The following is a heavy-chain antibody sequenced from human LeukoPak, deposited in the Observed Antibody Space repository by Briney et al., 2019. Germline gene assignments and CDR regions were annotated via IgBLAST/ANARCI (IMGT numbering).Heavy chain of an antibody. CDR2: IYHSGST. CDR3: ARVSGRFTWYFDL. J-gene: IGHJ2*01. V-gene: IGHV4-38-2*02. CDR1: DYSISSSYY. Sequence: SETLSVTCTVSDYSISSSYYWGWIRQPPGKGLEWFGIIYHSGSTYYNPSLKSRVTISVDTSKNQFSLKLSSVTAADTAVYYCARVSGRFTWYFDLWGRGTLVTVSS.